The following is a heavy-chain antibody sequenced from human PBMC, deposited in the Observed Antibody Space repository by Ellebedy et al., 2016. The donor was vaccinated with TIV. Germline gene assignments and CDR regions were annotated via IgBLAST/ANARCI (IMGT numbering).Heavy chain of an antibody. CDR1: GGSISSSNW. D-gene: IGHD6-19*01. CDR2: IYHSGST. V-gene: IGHV4-4*02. J-gene: IGHJ4*02. CDR3: SKAVAGYFDY. Sequence: MPSETLSLTCAVSGGSISSSNWWSWVRQPPGKGLEWIGEIYHSGSTNYSPSLKSRVTISVDKSQSQFSLKLNSVTAADTAVYSCSKAVAGYFDYWGQGTLVTVSS.